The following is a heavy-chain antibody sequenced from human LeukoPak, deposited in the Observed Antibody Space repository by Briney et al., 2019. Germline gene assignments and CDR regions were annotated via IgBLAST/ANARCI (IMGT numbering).Heavy chain of an antibody. V-gene: IGHV1-18*01. CDR3: ARDRLGVWVSHSSGWSPLDY. J-gene: IGHJ4*02. CDR1: GYTFTSYG. Sequence: ASVKVSCKASGYTFTSYGISWVRQAPGQGLEWMGWISAYNGNTNYAQKLQGRVTMTTDTSTSTAYMELRSLRSDDTAVYYCARDRLGVWVSHSSGWSPLDYWGQGTLVTVSS. CDR2: ISAYNGNT. D-gene: IGHD6-19*01.